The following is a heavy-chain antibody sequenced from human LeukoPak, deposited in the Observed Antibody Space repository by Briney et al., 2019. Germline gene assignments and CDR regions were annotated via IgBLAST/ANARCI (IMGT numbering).Heavy chain of an antibody. D-gene: IGHD3-3*01. CDR1: GGSISSYY. J-gene: IGHJ5*02. Sequence: SETLSLTCTVSGGSISSYYWSWIRQPAGKGLEWIGRIYTSGSTNYNPSLKSRVTMSVDTSKNQFSPKLSSVTAADTAVYYCARDQGITIFGVWFDPWGQGTLVTVSS. CDR3: ARDQGITIFGVWFDP. CDR2: IYTSGST. V-gene: IGHV4-4*07.